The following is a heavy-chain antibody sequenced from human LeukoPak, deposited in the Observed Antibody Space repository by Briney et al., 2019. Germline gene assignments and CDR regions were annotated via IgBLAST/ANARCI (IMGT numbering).Heavy chain of an antibody. J-gene: IGHJ4*02. CDR1: GYSFTSYW. V-gene: IGHV5-51*01. CDR2: IYPGDSDT. CDR3: ARQRDSAYYDFWSGYFFFDY. Sequence: PGESLKISCKGSGYSFTSYWIGWVRQMPGKGLEWMGIIYPGDSDTRYSPSFQGQVTIAADKAISTAYLQWSSLKASDTAMYYCARQRDSAYYDFWSGYFFFDYWGQGTLVTVSS. D-gene: IGHD3-3*01.